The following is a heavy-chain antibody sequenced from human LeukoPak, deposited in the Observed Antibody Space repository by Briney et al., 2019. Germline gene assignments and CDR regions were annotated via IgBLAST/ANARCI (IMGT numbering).Heavy chain of an antibody. CDR3: TTDQARGHSPYFDY. J-gene: IGHJ4*02. CDR2: TYYRSNWFS. V-gene: IGHV6-1*01. CDR1: GDNASNNNAA. Sequence: SQTLSLTCGVSGDNASNNNAAWTWIRQSPSRGLEWLGRTYYRSNWFSDSAISVKSRITFNADTSKNHFSLHLKSVTADDTAVYYCTTDQARGHSPYFDYWGQGLLVTVSS. D-gene: IGHD3-10*01.